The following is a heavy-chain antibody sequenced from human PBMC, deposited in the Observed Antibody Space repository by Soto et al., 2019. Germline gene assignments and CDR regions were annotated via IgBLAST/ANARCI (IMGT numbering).Heavy chain of an antibody. V-gene: IGHV3-30*18. D-gene: IGHD3-9*01. J-gene: IGHJ5*02. CDR3: AKSLRYFDWLNSSWFDP. CDR2: ISYDGNNK. Sequence: PGESLKISCAASGFTFSSYGMHWVRQAPGKGLEWVAVISYDGNNKYYADSVKGRFTISRDNSKNTLYLQMNSLRAEDTAVYYCAKSLRYFDWLNSSWFDPWGQGTLVTVSS. CDR1: GFTFSSYG.